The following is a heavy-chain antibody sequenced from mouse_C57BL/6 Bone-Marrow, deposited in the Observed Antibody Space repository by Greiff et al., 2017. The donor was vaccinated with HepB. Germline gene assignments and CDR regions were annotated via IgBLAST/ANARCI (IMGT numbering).Heavy chain of an antibody. CDR2: IYPRSGNT. J-gene: IGHJ3*01. V-gene: IGHV1-81*01. CDR3: ASYGSSYRAY. D-gene: IGHD1-1*01. CDR1: GYTFTSYG. Sequence: QVQLQQSGAELARPGASVKLSCKASGYTFTSYGISWVKQRTGQGLEWIGEIYPRSGNTYYNEKFKGKATLTADKSSSTAYMELRSLTSEDSAVYFCASYGSSYRAYWGQGTLVTVSA.